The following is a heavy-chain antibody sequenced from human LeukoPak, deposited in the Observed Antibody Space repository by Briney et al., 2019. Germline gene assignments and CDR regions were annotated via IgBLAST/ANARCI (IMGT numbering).Heavy chain of an antibody. V-gene: IGHV3-53*01. CDR1: GFTVSSNY. D-gene: IGHD7-27*01. J-gene: IGHJ4*02. CDR2: IYCGGST. Sequence: PGGSLRLSCAASGFTVSSNYMSWVRQAPGKGLEWVSVIYCGGSTYYADSVKGRFTISRDNSKNTLYLQMNSLRAEDTAVYYCARDRLGIVDYWGRGTLVTVSS. CDR3: ARDRLGIVDY.